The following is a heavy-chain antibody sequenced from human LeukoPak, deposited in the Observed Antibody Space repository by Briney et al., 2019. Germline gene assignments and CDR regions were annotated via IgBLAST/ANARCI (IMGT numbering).Heavy chain of an antibody. Sequence: SETLSLTCTVSGGSISSSSYYWGWIRQPPGKGLEWIGSIYYRGSTYYNPSLKSRVTISVDTSKNQFSLKLSSVTAADTAVYYCARPYDSSGYYDYWGQGTLVTVSS. V-gene: IGHV4-39*01. J-gene: IGHJ4*02. CDR2: IYYRGST. CDR1: GGSISSSSYY. D-gene: IGHD3-22*01. CDR3: ARPYDSSGYYDY.